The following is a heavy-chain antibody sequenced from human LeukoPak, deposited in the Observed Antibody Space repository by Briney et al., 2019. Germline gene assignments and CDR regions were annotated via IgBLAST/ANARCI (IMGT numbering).Heavy chain of an antibody. V-gene: IGHV3-15*01. Sequence: PGGSLRLSCAASGFTFNNAWMSWVRQAPGKGLEWVGRIKSKTDGGTTDYAAPVKGRFTIPRDDSKNTLYLQMNSQKTEDTAVYYCSTGPGYCTNGICYPAYWGQGTLVTVSS. CDR3: STGPGYCTNGICYPAY. CDR1: GFTFNNAW. CDR2: IKSKTDGGTT. J-gene: IGHJ4*02. D-gene: IGHD2-8*01.